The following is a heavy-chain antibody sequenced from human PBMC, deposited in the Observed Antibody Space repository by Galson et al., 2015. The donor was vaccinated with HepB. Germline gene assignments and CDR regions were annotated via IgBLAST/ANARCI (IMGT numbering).Heavy chain of an antibody. CDR2: INAGNGNT. D-gene: IGHD6-19*01. CDR3: ARDGPLIAVAGTSYYYYGMDV. Sequence: SVKVSCKASGYTFTSYAMHWVRQAPGQRLEWMGWINAGNGNTKYSQKFQGRVTITRDTSASTAYMELSSLRSEDTAVYYCARDGPLIAVAGTSYYYYGMDVWGQGTTVTVSS. V-gene: IGHV1-3*01. CDR1: GYTFTSYA. J-gene: IGHJ6*02.